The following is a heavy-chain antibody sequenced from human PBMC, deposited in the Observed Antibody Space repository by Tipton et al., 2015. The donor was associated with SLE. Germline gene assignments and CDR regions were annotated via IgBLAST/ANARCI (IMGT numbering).Heavy chain of an antibody. J-gene: IGHJ1*01. CDR2: VFYTGRT. V-gene: IGHV4-59*08. CDR3: ARGGLGSDLRGSIYLGL. CDR1: GGPLTGDY. D-gene: IGHD7-27*01. Sequence: TLSLTCTVSGGPLTGDYWSWIRQPPGKGLEWIGYVFYTGRTTYNPSLERRVTISIDTSRTQFSLNLTSVTASDTAVYYCARGGLGSDLRGSIYLGLWGQGALVTVSS.